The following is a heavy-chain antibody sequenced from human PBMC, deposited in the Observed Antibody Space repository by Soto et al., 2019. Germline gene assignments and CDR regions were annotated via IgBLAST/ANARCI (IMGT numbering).Heavy chain of an antibody. D-gene: IGHD4-17*01. CDR2: IKSKTDGGTT. CDR3: TTDRKAYGDYGQDYYYYYGMDV. V-gene: IGHV3-15*07. CDR1: GFTFSNAW. Sequence: PGGSLRLSCAASGFTFSNAWMNWVRQAPGKGLEWVGRIKSKTDGGTTDYAAPVKGRFTISRDDSKNTLYLQMNSLKTEDTAVYYCTTDRKAYGDYGQDYYYYYGMDVWGQGTTVTVSS. J-gene: IGHJ6*02.